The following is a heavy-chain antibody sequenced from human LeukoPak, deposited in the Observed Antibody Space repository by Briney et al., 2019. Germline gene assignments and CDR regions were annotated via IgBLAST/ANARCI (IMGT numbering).Heavy chain of an antibody. CDR3: ARDSDFWSGPDY. D-gene: IGHD3-3*01. J-gene: IGHJ4*02. CDR2: INHSGST. Sequence: SETLSLTCAVYGGSFSGYYWSWIRQPPGKGLEWIREINHSGSTNYNPSLKSRVTISVDTSKNQFSLKLSSVTAADTAVYYCARDSDFWSGPDYWGQGTLVTVSS. V-gene: IGHV4-34*01. CDR1: GGSFSGYY.